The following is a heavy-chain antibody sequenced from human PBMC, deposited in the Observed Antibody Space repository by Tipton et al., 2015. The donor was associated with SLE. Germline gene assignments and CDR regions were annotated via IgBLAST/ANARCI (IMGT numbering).Heavy chain of an antibody. D-gene: IGHD2-15*01. Sequence: QSGAEVKKPGASVKVSCKASGYTFIHKGISWVRQAPGQGLEFMEWISVYSGYTNYAQKFQGRVTLTTDTSTSTAYMELRSLRSDDTAVYYCARVVVGAFDYWGQGTLVTVSS. CDR2: ISVYSGYT. CDR3: ARVVVGAFDY. V-gene: IGHV1-18*01. J-gene: IGHJ4*02. CDR1: GYTFIHKG.